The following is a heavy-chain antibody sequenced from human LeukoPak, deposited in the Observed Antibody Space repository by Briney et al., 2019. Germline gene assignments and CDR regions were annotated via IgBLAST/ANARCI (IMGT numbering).Heavy chain of an antibody. CDR2: IFTTGGA. Sequence: PSETLSLTCTVSGGSTGTYYWSWIRQPAGEGLEWIGRIFTTGGANYNPSLKSRVTMSLDTSRNQFSLKLSSVTAADTAVYYCVRDGPSWGLLWGQGALVSVSS. J-gene: IGHJ4*02. CDR3: VRDGPSWGLL. D-gene: IGHD7-27*01. CDR1: GGSTGTYY. V-gene: IGHV4-4*07.